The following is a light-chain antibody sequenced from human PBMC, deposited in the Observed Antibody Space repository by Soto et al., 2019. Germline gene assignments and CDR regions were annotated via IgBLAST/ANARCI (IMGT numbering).Light chain of an antibody. V-gene: IGKV1-9*01. CDR1: QGIAGY. J-gene: IGKJ1*01. CDR2: AAS. CDR3: QQYYSYPRT. Sequence: DIQLTQSPSFLSASVGERVTITCRASQGIAGYLAWYQQKPGKAPKLLIYAASTLQSGVPSRFSGSGSGTDFTLTISCLQSEDFATYYCQQYYSYPRTFGQGTKVDIK.